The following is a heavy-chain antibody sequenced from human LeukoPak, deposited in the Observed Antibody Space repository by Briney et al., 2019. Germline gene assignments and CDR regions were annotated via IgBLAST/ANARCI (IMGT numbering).Heavy chain of an antibody. Sequence: GSLRLSCSASGFILSSYGMHWVRQAPGKGLGWVAFIRYVGSDNYYADSVKGRFTISRDNSKNTLYLQMNSLRAEDTAVYYCAKDLISTAMVTAYYFDYWGQGTLVTVSS. V-gene: IGHV3-30*02. CDR2: IRYVGSDN. CDR3: AKDLISTAMVTAYYFDY. D-gene: IGHD5-18*01. J-gene: IGHJ4*02. CDR1: GFILSSYG.